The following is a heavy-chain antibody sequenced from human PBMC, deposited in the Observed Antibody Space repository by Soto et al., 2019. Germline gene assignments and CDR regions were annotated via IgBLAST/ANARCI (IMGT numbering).Heavy chain of an antibody. CDR2: LSYDGSNE. CDR3: AIDLRRAFYGMYV. Sequence: QVQLVESGGGVVQPGTSLRLSCAASGFTFSSYGMHWVRQAPGKGLEWVTILSYDGSNEYYADSVKGRFTISRDNSKNTLYLQMNSLRTEDTAVYYCAIDLRRAFYGMYVWGQGTTVTVSS. CDR1: GFTFSSYG. J-gene: IGHJ6*02. D-gene: IGHD3-9*01. V-gene: IGHV3-30*03.